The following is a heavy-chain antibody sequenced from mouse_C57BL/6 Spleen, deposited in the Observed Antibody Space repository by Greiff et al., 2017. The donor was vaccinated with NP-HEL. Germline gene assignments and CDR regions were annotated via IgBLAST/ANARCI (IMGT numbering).Heavy chain of an antibody. CDR3: ARGGLDYDGYLY. Sequence: EVQLQQSGPELVKPGASVKISCKASGYSFTGYYMHWVKQSSEKSLEWIGEINPSTGGTSYNQKFKGKATLTVDKSSSTAYMQLKSLTSEDSAVYYCARGGLDYDGYLYWGQGTLVTVSA. D-gene: IGHD2-3*01. CDR1: GYSFTGYY. V-gene: IGHV1-43*01. CDR2: INPSTGGT. J-gene: IGHJ3*01.